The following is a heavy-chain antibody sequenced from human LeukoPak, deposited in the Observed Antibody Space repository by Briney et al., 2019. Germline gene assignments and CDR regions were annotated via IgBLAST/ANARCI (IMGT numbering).Heavy chain of an antibody. Sequence: GGSLRLSCVASGFTFSEYEMNWVRQAPGKGLEWVSYIGSRGSIIYYADSVAGRFTLSRDNAKNSVYLQMNSLRAEDTALYYCAKNYYDSSGSRYFDLWGRGTLVTVSS. J-gene: IGHJ2*01. CDR3: AKNYYDSSGSRYFDL. V-gene: IGHV3-48*03. CDR2: IGSRGSII. CDR1: GFTFSEYE. D-gene: IGHD3-22*01.